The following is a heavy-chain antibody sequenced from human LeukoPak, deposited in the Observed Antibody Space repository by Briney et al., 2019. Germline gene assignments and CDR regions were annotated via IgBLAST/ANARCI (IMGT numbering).Heavy chain of an antibody. CDR2: IYSGGST. V-gene: IGHV3-53*01. CDR1: GFTVSSNY. J-gene: IGHJ6*02. Sequence: SGGSLRLSCAASGFTVSSNYMSWVRQAPGEGLEWVSVIYSGGSTYYADSVKGRFTISRDNSKNTLYLQMNSLRAEDTAVYYCARESLPTLYYYCGMDVWGQGTTVTVSS. CDR3: ARESLPTLYYYCGMDV.